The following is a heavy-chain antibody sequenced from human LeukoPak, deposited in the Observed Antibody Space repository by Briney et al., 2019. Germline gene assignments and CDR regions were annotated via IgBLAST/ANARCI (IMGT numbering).Heavy chain of an antibody. D-gene: IGHD3-10*01. J-gene: IGHJ4*02. CDR2: ITGGSDYI. Sequence: GGSLRLSCAASGFTVSSNYMSWVRQAPGKGLEWVSCITGGSDYIFYADSVRGRFTISRDNAKNSLYLQMNSLRAEDTAVYYCAKFKGHYGDSEYYFDYWGQGTLVTVS. CDR3: AKFKGHYGDSEYYFDY. CDR1: GFTVSSNY. V-gene: IGHV3-21*01.